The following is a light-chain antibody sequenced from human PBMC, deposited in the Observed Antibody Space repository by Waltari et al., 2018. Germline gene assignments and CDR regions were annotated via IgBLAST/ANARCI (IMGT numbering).Light chain of an antibody. CDR3: QQYNKWPPT. V-gene: IGKV3-15*01. Sequence: EVLLTQSPVTLSVSPGEPATLSCRASESVNSDLAWYYQKPGQAPRLLMYASSARATGVPVRCTGSWFDTDFTLTISSLQSEDLGIYHCQQYNKWPPTFGGGTKVEIK. CDR1: ESVNSD. CDR2: ASS. J-gene: IGKJ4*01.